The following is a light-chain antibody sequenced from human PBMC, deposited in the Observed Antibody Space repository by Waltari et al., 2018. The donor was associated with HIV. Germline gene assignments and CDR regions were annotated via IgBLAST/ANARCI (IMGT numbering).Light chain of an antibody. Sequence: QSALTQPPSASGSPGQSLTISCTGTTSDVGGSKNVSWYQQHPGKAPKLMIYEVNKRPSGVPDRFSGSKSANTASLTVSGLQADDEADYYCNSYAGSNNWVFGGGTKLTVL. J-gene: IGLJ3*02. CDR2: EVN. V-gene: IGLV2-8*01. CDR3: NSYAGSNNWV. CDR1: TSDVGGSKN.